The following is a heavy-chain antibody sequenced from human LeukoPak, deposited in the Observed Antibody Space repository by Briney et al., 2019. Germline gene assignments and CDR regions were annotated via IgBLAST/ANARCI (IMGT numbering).Heavy chain of an antibody. CDR1: GYTFTSYA. V-gene: IGHV1-3*01. CDR3: ARGLIEVWLADYGDLAY. CDR2: INAGNGNT. D-gene: IGHD4-17*01. J-gene: IGHJ4*02. Sequence: GASVKVSCKASGYTFTSYAMHWVRQAPGQRLEWMGWINAGNGNTKYSQKFQGRVTITRDTSASTAYMELSSLRSEDTAVYYCARGLIEVWLADYGDLAYWGQGTLVTVSS.